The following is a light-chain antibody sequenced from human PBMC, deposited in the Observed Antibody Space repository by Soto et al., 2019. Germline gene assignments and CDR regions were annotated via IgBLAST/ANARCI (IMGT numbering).Light chain of an antibody. J-gene: IGKJ1*01. CDR3: QQYGSSSWT. CDR2: GAS. CDR1: QSVSRN. Sequence: EIVLTQSPGTLSLTPGEGATLSCRASQSVSRNLAWYQQKPGQAPRIIIFGASGRATGIPDRFSGSGSGTDFTLTISRLEPEDFAVYYCQQYGSSSWTFGQGTKVDIK. V-gene: IGKV3-20*01.